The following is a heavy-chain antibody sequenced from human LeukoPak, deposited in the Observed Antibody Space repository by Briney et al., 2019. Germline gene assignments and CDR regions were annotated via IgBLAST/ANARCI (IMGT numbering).Heavy chain of an antibody. CDR1: GFTFSSYW. CDR3: ASDREYSGYDRDY. D-gene: IGHD5-12*01. V-gene: IGHV3-23*01. Sequence: GGSLRLSCAASGFTFSSYWMSWVRQAPGKGLEWVSAISGSGGGTYYADSVKGRFTIPRDNSKNTLYLQMNSLRAEDTAVYYCASDREYSGYDRDYWGQGTLVTVSS. CDR2: ISGSGGGT. J-gene: IGHJ4*02.